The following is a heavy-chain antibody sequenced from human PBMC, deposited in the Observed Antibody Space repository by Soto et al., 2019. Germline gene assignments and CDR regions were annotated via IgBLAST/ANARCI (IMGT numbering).Heavy chain of an antibody. V-gene: IGHV3-23*01. CDR2: ISGIGGLT. D-gene: IGHD3-10*01. CDR1: GFTFRSYG. J-gene: IGHJ4*02. Sequence: EVQLLESGGNLVQPGGSLRLSCEASGFTFRSYGMSWVRQAPGKGLEWVAGISGIGGLTYYADSVKVRFVISRDNTKNTVSLQISSLKADDTALYYCAKGISLHRSPFDSWGQGALVAVSS. CDR3: AKGISLHRSPFDS.